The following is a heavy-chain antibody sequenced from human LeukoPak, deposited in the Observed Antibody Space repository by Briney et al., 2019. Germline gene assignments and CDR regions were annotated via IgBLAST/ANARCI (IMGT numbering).Heavy chain of an antibody. D-gene: IGHD2-2*01. CDR2: IFHSGTT. V-gene: IGHV4-38-2*02. CDR1: GHSMSSAYS. Sequence: PSETLSLTCTVSGHSMSSAYSWGWLRQPPGKGLEWIGSIFHSGTTYYNPSLKSRVTISLDTSTNQFSLKLNSVTAADTAVYFCARLEVGVPAATSRFFDYWGQGTLVTVSS. J-gene: IGHJ4*02. CDR3: ARLEVGVPAATSRFFDY.